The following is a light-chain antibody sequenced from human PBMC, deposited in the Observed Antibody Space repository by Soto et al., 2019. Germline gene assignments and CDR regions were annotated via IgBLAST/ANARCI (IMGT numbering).Light chain of an antibody. CDR1: QDISNY. CDR3: QKHNSAPL. Sequence: DIQMTQSPSSLSASVGNRVIITYRASQDISNYLAWYQQKPGKVPKLLIYGASTLQSGVPSRFSGSGSGTDFTLTISSLQPEDVATYYCQKHNSAPLFGGGTKVEIK. J-gene: IGKJ4*01. V-gene: IGKV1-27*01. CDR2: GAS.